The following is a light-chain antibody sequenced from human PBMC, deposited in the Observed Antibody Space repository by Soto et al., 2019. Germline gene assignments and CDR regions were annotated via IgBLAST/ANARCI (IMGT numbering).Light chain of an antibody. J-gene: IGLJ3*02. V-gene: IGLV2-14*03. CDR1: SSDIGGYNH. Sequence: QSVLTQPTSVSGSPGQSITISCTGVSSDIGGYNHVSWYQQHPGKVPRLIIYDVDNRPLGVSNRFSGSQSGNMASLTISGLQAEDEADYYCCAYTARTTRSWVFGGGTKLTVL. CDR3: CAYTARTTRSWV. CDR2: DVD.